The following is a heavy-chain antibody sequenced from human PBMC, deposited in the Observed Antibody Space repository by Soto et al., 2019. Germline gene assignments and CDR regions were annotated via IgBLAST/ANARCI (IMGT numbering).Heavy chain of an antibody. CDR2: INHSGST. CDR1: GGSFSGNY. CDR3: ARGVVVTATFVAYNWFDP. Sequence: QVQLQQWGAGLLKPSETLSLTCAVYGGSFSGNYWSWIRQPPGKGLEWIGEINHSGSTNYNPSLKSRVTISVDTSKKQFSLKLRSVAAADTAVYSRARGVVVTATFVAYNWFDPGGQGTLVTVSS. J-gene: IGHJ5*02. D-gene: IGHD2-15*01. V-gene: IGHV4-34*01.